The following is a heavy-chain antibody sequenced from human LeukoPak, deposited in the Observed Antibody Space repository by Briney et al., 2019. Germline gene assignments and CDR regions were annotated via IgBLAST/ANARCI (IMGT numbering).Heavy chain of an antibody. D-gene: IGHD2-8*01. Sequence: SETLSLTCTVSGYSISSGYYWGWIRQPPGKGLEWIGSIYHSGSTYYNPSLKSRVTISVDTSKNQFSLKLSSVTAADTAVYYCARVGVYYCTNGVCYNDAFDIWGQGTMVTVSS. CDR2: IYHSGST. CDR1: GYSISSGYY. CDR3: ARVGVYYCTNGVCYNDAFDI. J-gene: IGHJ3*02. V-gene: IGHV4-38-2*02.